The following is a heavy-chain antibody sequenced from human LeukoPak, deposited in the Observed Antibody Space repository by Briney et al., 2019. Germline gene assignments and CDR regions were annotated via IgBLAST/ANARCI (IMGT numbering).Heavy chain of an antibody. D-gene: IGHD1-26*01. Sequence: GGSLRLSCAASGFTFSSYAMSWVRQAPGKGLEWVSAISGSGGSTYYADSVKGRFTISRDNSKNTLYLQMNSLRAEDTAVYYCAKDPSGIVGATTETDYWGRGTLVTVSS. CDR2: ISGSGGST. V-gene: IGHV3-23*01. CDR3: AKDPSGIVGATTETDY. CDR1: GFTFSSYA. J-gene: IGHJ4*02.